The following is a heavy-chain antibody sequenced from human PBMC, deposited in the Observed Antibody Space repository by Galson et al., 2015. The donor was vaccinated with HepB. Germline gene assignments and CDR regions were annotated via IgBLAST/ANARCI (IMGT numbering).Heavy chain of an antibody. D-gene: IGHD5-12*01. V-gene: IGHV1-69*10. CDR1: GGTFSSYA. CDR3: ARGGGVATLRFDY. CDR2: IIPILDIT. Sequence: SVKVSCKASGGTFSSYAINWVRQAPGQGLEWMGGIIPILDITNYARKFQGTVTITADKSTGTAYMEVSSLKSEDTALYYCARGGGVATLRFDYWGQGTLVTVSS. J-gene: IGHJ4*02.